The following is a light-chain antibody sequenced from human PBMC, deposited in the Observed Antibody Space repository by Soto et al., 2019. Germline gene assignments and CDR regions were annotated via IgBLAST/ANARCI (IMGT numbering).Light chain of an antibody. CDR3: QKYDSSSLT. CDR1: QSIGGW. CDR2: DGS. J-gene: IGKJ1*01. V-gene: IGKV1-5*01. Sequence: DIQMTQSPSTLSASEGDRVSITCRASQSIGGWLAWYQQKPGKAPNLLIFDGSSLKSGVPSRFSGSGSGTEFTLTISSLQPVDFATYYCQKYDSSSLTFGQGTKVDIK.